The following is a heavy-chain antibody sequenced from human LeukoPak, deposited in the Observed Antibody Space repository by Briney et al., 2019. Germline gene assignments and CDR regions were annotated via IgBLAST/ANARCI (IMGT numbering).Heavy chain of an antibody. CDR3: AKDMEGSVADYFDY. Sequence: GGSLRLSCAASGFTFSSYAMSWVRHAPGKGLERVSHISGSGDTTYYADSVKGWFTISRDNSKNTLYLQMNSLRADDTAVYYCAKDMEGSVADYFDYWGQGTLVTVSS. D-gene: IGHD3-10*01. V-gene: IGHV3-23*01. J-gene: IGHJ4*02. CDR1: GFTFSSYA. CDR2: ISGSGDTT.